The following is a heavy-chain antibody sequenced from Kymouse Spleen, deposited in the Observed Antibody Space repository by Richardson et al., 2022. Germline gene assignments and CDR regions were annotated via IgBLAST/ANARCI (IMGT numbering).Heavy chain of an antibody. D-gene: IGHD1-7*01. Sequence: EVQLVESGGGLVQPGRSLRLSCAASGFTFDDYAMHWVRQAPGKGLEWVSGISWNSGSIGYADSVKGRFTISRDNAKNSLYLQMNSLRAEDTALYYCAKVGITGTSFDYWGQGTLVTVSS. CDR3: AKVGITGTSFDY. CDR1: GFTFDDYA. V-gene: IGHV3-9*01. CDR2: ISWNSGSI. J-gene: IGHJ4*02.